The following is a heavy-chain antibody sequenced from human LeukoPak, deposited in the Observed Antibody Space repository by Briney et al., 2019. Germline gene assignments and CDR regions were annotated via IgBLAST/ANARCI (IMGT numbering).Heavy chain of an antibody. CDR1: GGSISSGNYY. CDR3: ARHVGFITMVRGVINNNWFDP. J-gene: IGHJ5*02. CDR2: IHRSGTT. D-gene: IGHD3-10*01. Sequence: KPSQTLSLTCTVSGGSISSGNYYWSWIRQPAGKGLEWIGRIHRSGTTNYNPSLKSRLTISIDTSKNQFSLKLSSVTAADTAVYYCARHVGFITMVRGVINNNWFDPWGQGTLVTVSS. V-gene: IGHV4-61*02.